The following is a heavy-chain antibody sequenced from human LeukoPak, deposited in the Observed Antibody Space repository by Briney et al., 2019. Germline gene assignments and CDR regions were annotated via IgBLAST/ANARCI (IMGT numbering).Heavy chain of an antibody. Sequence: GGSLRLSCAASGFTFRSYAMSWVPQAPGKGLEWVSAISGSGGSTYYADSVKGRFTISRDNSKNTLYLQMNSLRAEDTAVYYCAKDESYAYYFDYWGQGTLVTVSS. CDR2: ISGSGGST. CDR1: GFTFRSYA. J-gene: IGHJ4*02. V-gene: IGHV3-23*01. CDR3: AKDESYAYYFDY. D-gene: IGHD2-2*01.